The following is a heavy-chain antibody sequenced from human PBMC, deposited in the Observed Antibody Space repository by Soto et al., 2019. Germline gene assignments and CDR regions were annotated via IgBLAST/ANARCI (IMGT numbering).Heavy chain of an antibody. D-gene: IGHD2-21*01. V-gene: IGHV3-30*19. CDR3: ARDIRSTYFDL. CDR2: IYYDGSKK. CDR1: GFTFTNYG. J-gene: IGHJ4*02. Sequence: QEQLVESGGGVVQPGRSLGLSCAASGFTFTNYGMHWVRQAPGKGLEWVAVIYYDGSKKYYADSVKGRFTIPRDNSKNTLWLQMSTLRDEDTAVYYCARDIRSTYFDLWGQGTLVTVSS.